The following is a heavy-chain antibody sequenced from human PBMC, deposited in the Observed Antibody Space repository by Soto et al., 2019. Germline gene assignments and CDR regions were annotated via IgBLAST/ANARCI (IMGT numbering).Heavy chain of an antibody. D-gene: IGHD5-18*01. CDR2: VYYSGNT. Sequence: SETLSLTCSVSGRSMSSNYWSWIRQSPDKGLEWLGYVYYSGNTNYNPSLKSRVIISVDTSKNLFSLKLTSVTAADTAVYYCARIPVDTSMIYWLDPWGQGTLVTVSS. CDR1: GRSMSSNY. V-gene: IGHV4-59*01. J-gene: IGHJ5*02. CDR3: ARIPVDTSMIYWLDP.